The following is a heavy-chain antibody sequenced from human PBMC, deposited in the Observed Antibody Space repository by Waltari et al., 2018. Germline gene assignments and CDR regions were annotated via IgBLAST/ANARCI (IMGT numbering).Heavy chain of an antibody. V-gene: IGHV3-48*02. CDR2: ISSGSGII. Sequence: EVQLVESGGGLVQPAGSLRLSCAASGFIFSTYTMNWVREAPGKGLEWVSFISSGSGIIYYADSVKGRFTISRDNAKNSLFLQMSSLRDEDTAVYYCTSGANSGSWGQGTLVTVSS. CDR3: TSGANSGS. D-gene: IGHD2-15*01. CDR1: GFIFSTYT. J-gene: IGHJ5*02.